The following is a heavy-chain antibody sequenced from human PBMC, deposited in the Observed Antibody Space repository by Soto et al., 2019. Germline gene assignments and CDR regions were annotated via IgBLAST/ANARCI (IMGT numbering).Heavy chain of an antibody. J-gene: IGHJ6*02. Sequence: GWSLRLSCAASGFTFSNYVMNWVRQAPGKGLEWVSYISSSGSTIYYADSVKGRFTISRDNAKNSLYLQMNSLRAEDTAVYYCARERAYCSSTSCYYYGMDVWGQGTTVTVSS. CDR3: ARERAYCSSTSCYYYGMDV. CDR1: GFTFSNYV. V-gene: IGHV3-48*03. CDR2: ISSSGSTI. D-gene: IGHD2-2*01.